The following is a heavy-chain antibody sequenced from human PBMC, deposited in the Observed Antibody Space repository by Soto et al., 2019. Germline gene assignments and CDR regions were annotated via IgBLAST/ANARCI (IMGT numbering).Heavy chain of an antibody. D-gene: IGHD2-8*02. CDR3: ASAGGFSLFDY. Sequence: EVQLVESGGGLVKPGGSLRLSCAASGFTFSTYILTWVRQAPGKGLEWVSSISSSGTDIYYADSVKGRFTISRDNAKSSLYLQMNSLRVEDMAVYYCASAGGFSLFDYWGQGTLVTISS. CDR1: GFTFSTYI. CDR2: ISSSGTDI. J-gene: IGHJ4*02. V-gene: IGHV3-21*01.